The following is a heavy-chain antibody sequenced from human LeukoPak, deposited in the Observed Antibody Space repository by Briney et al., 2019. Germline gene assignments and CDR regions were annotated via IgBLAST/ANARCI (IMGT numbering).Heavy chain of an antibody. D-gene: IGHD5-24*01. J-gene: IGHJ4*02. CDR3: ARKRRDGYNYFDY. Sequence: RASETLSLTCAVYGGSFSGYYWSWIRQPPGKGLEWIGEINHSGSTNYNPSLKSRVTISVDTSKNQFSLKLSSVTAADTAVYYCARKRRDGYNYFDYWGQGTLVTVSS. CDR2: INHSGST. V-gene: IGHV4-34*01. CDR1: GGSFSGYY.